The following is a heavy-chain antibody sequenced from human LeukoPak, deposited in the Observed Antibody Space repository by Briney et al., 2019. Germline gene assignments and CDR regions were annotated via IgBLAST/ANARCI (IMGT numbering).Heavy chain of an antibody. CDR3: AREGVAVAGTPFDY. CDR1: GFTFSSYA. V-gene: IGHV3-30-3*01. CDR2: ISYDGSNK. J-gene: IGHJ4*02. D-gene: IGHD6-19*01. Sequence: GGSLRLSCAAAGFTFSSYAMHWVRQAPGKGLGWVAVISYDGSNKYYADSVKGRFTISRDNSKNTLYLQMNSLRAEDTAAYYCAREGVAVAGTPFDYWGQGTLVTVSS.